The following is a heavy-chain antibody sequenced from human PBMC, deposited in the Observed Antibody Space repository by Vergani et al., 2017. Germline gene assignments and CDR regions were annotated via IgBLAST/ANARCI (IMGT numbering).Heavy chain of an antibody. V-gene: IGHV3-11*05. CDR1: GFTFSDYY. D-gene: IGHD2-2*01. J-gene: IGHJ4*02. CDR3: AREKEYCSSTSCYRSXVDY. Sequence: QVQLVESGGGLVKPGGSLRLSCAASGFTFSDYYMSWIRPAPGKGLEWVSYISSSSSYTNYADSVKGRFTISRDNAKNSLYLQMNSLRAEDTAVYYCAREKEYCSSTSCYRSXVDYWGQGTLVTVSS. CDR2: ISSSSSYT.